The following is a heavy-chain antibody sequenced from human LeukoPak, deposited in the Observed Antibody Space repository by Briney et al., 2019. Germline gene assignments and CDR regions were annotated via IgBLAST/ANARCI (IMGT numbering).Heavy chain of an antibody. Sequence: PSETLSLTCAVSGYSISSGCYWGWIRQPPGKGLEWIGSIYHSGSTYYNPSLKSRVTISVDTSKNQFSLKLSSVTAADTAVYYCARAYRGDFDYWGQGTLVTVSS. D-gene: IGHD3-10*01. CDR3: ARAYRGDFDY. J-gene: IGHJ4*02. CDR1: GYSISSGCY. V-gene: IGHV4-38-2*01. CDR2: IYHSGST.